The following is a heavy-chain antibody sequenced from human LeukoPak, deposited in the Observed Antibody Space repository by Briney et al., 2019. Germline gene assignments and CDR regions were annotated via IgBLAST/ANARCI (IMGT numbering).Heavy chain of an antibody. CDR2: ISGSGGST. D-gene: IGHD6-19*01. CDR1: GFTFSSYA. Sequence: GGSLRLSCAASGFTFSSYAMSWVRQAPGNGLEWVSAISGSGGSTYYADSVKGRFTISRDNSKNTLYPQMNSLRAEDTAVYYCAKVFWEGSGWYYYYFDYWGQGTLVTVSS. V-gene: IGHV3-23*01. J-gene: IGHJ4*02. CDR3: AKVFWEGSGWYYYYFDY.